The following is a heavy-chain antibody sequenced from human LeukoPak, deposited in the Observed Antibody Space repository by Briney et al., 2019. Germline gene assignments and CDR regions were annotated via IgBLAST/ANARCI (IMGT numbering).Heavy chain of an antibody. CDR3: ARGPGIAAAGILPYYSDY. CDR2: ISAYNGNT. CDR1: GYTFTSYG. V-gene: IGHV1-18*01. J-gene: IGHJ4*02. D-gene: IGHD6-13*01. Sequence: ASVKVSCKASGYTFTSYGISWVRQAPGQGLEWMGWISAYNGNTNYAQKLQGRVTMTTDTSTSTAYMELRSLRSDDTAVYYCARGPGIAAAGILPYYSDYWGQGTLVTVSS.